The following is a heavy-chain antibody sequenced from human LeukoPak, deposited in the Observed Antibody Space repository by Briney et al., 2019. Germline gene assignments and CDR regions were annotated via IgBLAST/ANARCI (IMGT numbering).Heavy chain of an antibody. CDR2: ISSSSSYI. CDR1: GFTFSSYW. V-gene: IGHV3-21*01. Sequence: GGSLRLSCAASGFTFSSYWVHWVRQAPGKGLEWVSSISSSSSYIYYADSVKGRFTISRDNAKNSLYLQMNSLRAEDTAVYYCARDPHCSSTSCYTDYYYGMDVWGQGTTVTVSS. D-gene: IGHD2-2*02. CDR3: ARDPHCSSTSCYTDYYYGMDV. J-gene: IGHJ6*02.